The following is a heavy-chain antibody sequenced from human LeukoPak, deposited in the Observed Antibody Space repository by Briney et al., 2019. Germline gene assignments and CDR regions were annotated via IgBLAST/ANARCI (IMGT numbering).Heavy chain of an antibody. CDR1: GGSISSYY. D-gene: IGHD5-18*01. Sequence: SETLSLTCTVSGGSISSYYWGWIRQPPGKGLEWIGSIYYSGSTYYNPSLKSRVTISVDTSKNQFSLKLSSVTAADTAVYYCARQGYSYGYWFDPWGQGTLVTVSS. J-gene: IGHJ5*02. V-gene: IGHV4-39*01. CDR3: ARQGYSYGYWFDP. CDR2: IYYSGST.